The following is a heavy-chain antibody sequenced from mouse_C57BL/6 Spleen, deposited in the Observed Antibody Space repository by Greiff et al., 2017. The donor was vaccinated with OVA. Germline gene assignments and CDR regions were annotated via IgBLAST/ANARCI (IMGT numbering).Heavy chain of an antibody. V-gene: IGHV7-3*01. CDR2: IRNKANGYTT. D-gene: IGHD2-1*01. Sequence: EVQVVESGGGLVQPGGSLSLSCAASGFTFTDYYMSWVRQPPGKALEWLGFIRNKANGYTTEYSASVKGRFTISRDNSQSILYLQMNALRAEDRATYYCARLYYDAMDDWGQGTSVTVSA. J-gene: IGHJ4*01. CDR1: GFTFTDYY. CDR3: ARLYYDAMDD.